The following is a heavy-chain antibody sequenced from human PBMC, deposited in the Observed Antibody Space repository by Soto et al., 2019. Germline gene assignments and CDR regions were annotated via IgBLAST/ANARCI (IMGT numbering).Heavy chain of an antibody. J-gene: IGHJ5*02. CDR1: GGSISSSSYY. CDR3: ARRRYYGSGSYYNVANWFDP. D-gene: IGHD3-10*01. Sequence: QLQLQESGPGLVKPSETLSLTCTVSGGSISSSSYYWGWIRQPPGKGLEWIGSIYYSGSTYYNPHLKSRVTISVDTSKNQFSLKLSSVTAADTAVYYCARRRYYGSGSYYNVANWFDPWGQGTLVTVSS. CDR2: IYYSGST. V-gene: IGHV4-39*01.